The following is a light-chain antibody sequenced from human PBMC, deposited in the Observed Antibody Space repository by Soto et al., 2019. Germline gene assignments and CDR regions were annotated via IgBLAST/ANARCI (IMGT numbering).Light chain of an antibody. CDR1: QGVRNN. CDR2: GAS. V-gene: IGKV3-15*01. Sequence: EIVMTQSPATLSVSPGERATLSCRASQGVRNNLAWYQQKPGQAPRLLIYGASTRATDIPARFSGSGSETEFTLTISSLQSEDFAVYYCQQYHNWPPWTFGQGTKVEIK. J-gene: IGKJ1*01. CDR3: QQYHNWPPWT.